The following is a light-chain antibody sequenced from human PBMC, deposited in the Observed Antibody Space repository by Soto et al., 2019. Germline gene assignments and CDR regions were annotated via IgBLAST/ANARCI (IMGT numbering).Light chain of an antibody. V-gene: IGKV3-15*01. J-gene: IGKJ1*01. Sequence: EIGMTQSPATLSVSPGERATLSCSASQSVSSNLAWYQQKPGQAPRLLIYGASTRATGIPARFSGSGSGTAITLTISSLQSEDFAVYYCQQYNNWPPWTFGQGTKVEIK. CDR3: QQYNNWPPWT. CDR1: QSVSSN. CDR2: GAS.